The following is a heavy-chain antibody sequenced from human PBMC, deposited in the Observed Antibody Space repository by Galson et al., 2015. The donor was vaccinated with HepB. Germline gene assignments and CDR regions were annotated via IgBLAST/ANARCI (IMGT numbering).Heavy chain of an antibody. CDR3: ARRGDDYGVSDDY. CDR1: GFTFSSYS. Sequence: SLRLSCAASGFTFSSYSMNWVRQAPGKGLEWVSYISSSSSTIYYADSVKGRFTISRDNAKNSLYLQMNSLRAEDTAVYYCARRGDDYGVSDDYWGQGTLVTVSS. D-gene: IGHD4-17*01. V-gene: IGHV3-48*04. CDR2: ISSSSSTI. J-gene: IGHJ4*02.